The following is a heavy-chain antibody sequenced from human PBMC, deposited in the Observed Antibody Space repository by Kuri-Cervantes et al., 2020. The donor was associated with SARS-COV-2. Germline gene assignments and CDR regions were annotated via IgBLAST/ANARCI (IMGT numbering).Heavy chain of an antibody. J-gene: IGHJ6*02. CDR1: GDSISPYY. CDR2: IYYSGSV. V-gene: IGHV4-59*01. D-gene: IGHD2-2*01. Sequence: SETLSLTCSVSGDSISPYYWTWIRQPPGKGLEWIGHIYYSGSVNYNPSLMSRLTISVDKSKNQVSLKLTSVTAADTAVYYCARSPAAFYGMDVWGQGTTVTVSS. CDR3: ARSPAAFYGMDV.